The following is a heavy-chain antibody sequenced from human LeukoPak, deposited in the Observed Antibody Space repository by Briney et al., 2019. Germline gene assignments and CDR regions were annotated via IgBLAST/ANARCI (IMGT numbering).Heavy chain of an antibody. Sequence: SVKVSCKASGGTFSSYAISWVRQAPGQGLEWMGRIIPIFGIANYAQKFQGRVTITADESTSTAYMELSSLRSEDTAVYYCARDHIVDTAMVMVYWGQGTLVTVSS. D-gene: IGHD5-18*01. V-gene: IGHV1-69*15. CDR2: IIPIFGIA. CDR3: ARDHIVDTAMVMVY. J-gene: IGHJ4*02. CDR1: GGTFSSYA.